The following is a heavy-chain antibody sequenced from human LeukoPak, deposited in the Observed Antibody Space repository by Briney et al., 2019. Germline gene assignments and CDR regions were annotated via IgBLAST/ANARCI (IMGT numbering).Heavy chain of an antibody. V-gene: IGHV1-2*02. CDR2: INPNTGVT. CDR3: ARDGGTVFGVVSNFYYHMNV. J-gene: IGHJ6*01. Sequence: GASVKVSCKASGYTFTDYYMHWVRQAPGQRLEWMGWINPNTGVTEYAQKFQGRVTVTRDTSISTAYMELSRLRSDDTAVYYCARDGGTVFGVVSNFYYHMNVWGQGTTVTVSS. D-gene: IGHD3-3*01. CDR1: GYTFTDYY.